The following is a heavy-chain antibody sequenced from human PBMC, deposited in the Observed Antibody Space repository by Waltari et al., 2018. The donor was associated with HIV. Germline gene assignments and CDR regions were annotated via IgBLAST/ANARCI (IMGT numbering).Heavy chain of an antibody. V-gene: IGHV4-39*01. CDR3: ARHGSRDDPYYYDSSGYSFDC. J-gene: IGHJ4*02. CDR1: GGSISSSSYY. D-gene: IGHD3-22*01. CDR2: IYYSGRP. Sequence: QLQLQESGPGLVKPSETLSLTCTVSGGSISSSSYYWGWIRQPPGKGLEWIESIYYSGRPYYNPADKRRVTISVDTSRIQFSLKLSCVTAADTAVYYCARHGSRDDPYYYDSSGYSFDCWGQGTLVTVSS.